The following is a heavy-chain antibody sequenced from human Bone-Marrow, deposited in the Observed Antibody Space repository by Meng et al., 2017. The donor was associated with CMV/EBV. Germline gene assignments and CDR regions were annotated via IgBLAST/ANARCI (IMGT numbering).Heavy chain of an antibody. CDR1: GGSISSSNW. CDR2: IYHSGST. D-gene: IGHD4/OR15-4a*01. V-gene: IGHV4-4*02. J-gene: IGHJ5*02. Sequence: GSLRLSCAVSGGSISSSNWWSLVRQPPGKGLEWIGEIYHSGSTNYNPSLKSRVTISVDTSKNQFSLKLSSVTAADTAVYYCGFDYGGRELDNWFDPWGQGTLVTVSS. CDR3: GFDYGGRELDNWFDP.